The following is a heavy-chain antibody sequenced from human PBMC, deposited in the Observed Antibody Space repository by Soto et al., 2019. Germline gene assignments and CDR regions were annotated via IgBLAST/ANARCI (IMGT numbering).Heavy chain of an antibody. CDR2: IYYSGST. D-gene: IGHD3-3*01. Sequence: QVQLQESGPGLVKPSQTLSLTCTVSGGSISSGGYYWSWIRQHPGKGLEWIGYIYYSGSTYYNPSLEGRLTISVDTSKNQFSLKLSSVTAADTAVYYCARGDDFWSGHSLDYWRQGALVTVSS. J-gene: IGHJ4*02. CDR3: ARGDDFWSGHSLDY. CDR1: GGSISSGGYY. V-gene: IGHV4-31*03.